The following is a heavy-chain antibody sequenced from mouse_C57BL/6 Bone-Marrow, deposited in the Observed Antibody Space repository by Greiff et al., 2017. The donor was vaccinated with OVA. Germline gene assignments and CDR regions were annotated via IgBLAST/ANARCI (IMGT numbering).Heavy chain of an antibody. D-gene: IGHD2-4*01. Sequence: EVQGVESEGGLVQPGSSMKLSCTASGFTFSDYYMAWVRQVPEKGLEWVANINSDGGSTYYLDFLKSRFILSRDNTKNILYLQMSSLKSEATATYYGARDDYDEGFAYWGQGTLVTVSA. V-gene: IGHV5-16*01. CDR3: ARDDYDEGFAY. J-gene: IGHJ3*01. CDR1: GFTFSDYY. CDR2: INSDGGST.